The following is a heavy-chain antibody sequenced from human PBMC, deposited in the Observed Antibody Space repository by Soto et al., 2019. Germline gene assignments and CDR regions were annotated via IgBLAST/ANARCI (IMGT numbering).Heavy chain of an antibody. CDR1: GFTFSSYW. Sequence: EVQLVESGGGLVKPGGSLRLSCAASGFTFSSYWMGWVRQAPGKGLEWVANIKQDGAEQYYVDSVKGHFTISRDNAKNSLYLQMNSLRAEDTAVYYCGRDLRDWDSGSYSYDYWGQGTLVTVSS. J-gene: IGHJ4*02. CDR3: GRDLRDWDSGSYSYDY. D-gene: IGHD1-26*01. V-gene: IGHV3-7*04. CDR2: IKQDGAEQ.